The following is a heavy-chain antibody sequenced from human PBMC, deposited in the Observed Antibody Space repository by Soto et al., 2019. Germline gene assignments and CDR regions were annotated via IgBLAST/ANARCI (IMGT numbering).Heavy chain of an antibody. D-gene: IGHD6-13*01. CDR3: TRDASRDSSARGWFDP. V-gene: IGHV3-21*01. CDR1: GFTFRSFT. Sequence: PGGSLRLCCAASGFTFRSFTMNWVRQAPGKGLGWVSTISSNSAYIYYTDALRGRFTISRDNAKNSLHLQMNSLRAEDTAVYYCTRDASRDSSARGWFDPWGPGTLVTVSS. CDR2: ISSNSAYI. J-gene: IGHJ5*02.